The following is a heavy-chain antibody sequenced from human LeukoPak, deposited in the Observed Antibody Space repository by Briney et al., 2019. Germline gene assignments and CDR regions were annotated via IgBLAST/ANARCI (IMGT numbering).Heavy chain of an antibody. J-gene: IGHJ4*02. D-gene: IGHD6-13*01. V-gene: IGHV4-34*01. CDR1: GFTFSSYA. CDR3: ARGLNYSSSSDY. CDR2: INHSGST. Sequence: PGGSLRLSCAASGFTFSSYAMSWVRQAPGKGLEWIGEINHSGSTNYNPSLKSRVTISVDTSKNQFSLKLSSVTAADTAVYYCARGLNYSSSSDYWGQGTLVTVSS.